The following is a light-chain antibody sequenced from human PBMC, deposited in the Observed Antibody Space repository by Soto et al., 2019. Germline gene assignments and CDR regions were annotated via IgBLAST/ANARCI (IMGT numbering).Light chain of an antibody. Sequence: MGLTQSPGTLSLSPGERATVSCRASQSVSSSYLAWYQQKPGQAPRLLIYGASSRATGIPDRFSGSGSGTDFTLTISRLEPEDFAVYYCQQYGSSPRTFGQGTKVDIK. CDR2: GAS. CDR3: QQYGSSPRT. V-gene: IGKV3-20*01. J-gene: IGKJ1*01. CDR1: QSVSSSY.